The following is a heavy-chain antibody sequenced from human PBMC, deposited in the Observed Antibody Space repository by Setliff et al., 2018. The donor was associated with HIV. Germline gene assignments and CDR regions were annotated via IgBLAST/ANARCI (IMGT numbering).Heavy chain of an antibody. J-gene: IGHJ4*02. CDR3: GRLSETAMASFDS. V-gene: IGHV4-59*08. D-gene: IGHD2-21*02. Sequence: PSETLSLTCTVSGGSISSHYWSWIRQPPGKGLEWIGYLYHSGSANYNPSLKSRVTISGDTSRNQFSLRLSSVTAADTAVYYCGRLSETAMASFDSWGQGILVTVSS. CDR2: LYHSGSA. CDR1: GGSISSHY.